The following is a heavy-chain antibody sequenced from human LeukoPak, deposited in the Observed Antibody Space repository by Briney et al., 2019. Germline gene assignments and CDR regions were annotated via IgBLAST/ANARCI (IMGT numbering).Heavy chain of an antibody. Sequence: SETLSLTCTVSGGSIGSYYWSWIRQPPGKGLEWIGYIHYSGSTNHNPSLKSRVTISIDTSKNQISLRLTSVTAADTAVYYCAGYGNYWDWYFDLWGRGTPVTVSS. CDR3: AGYGNYWDWYFDL. D-gene: IGHD4-11*01. J-gene: IGHJ2*01. CDR1: GGSIGSYY. CDR2: IHYSGST. V-gene: IGHV4-59*01.